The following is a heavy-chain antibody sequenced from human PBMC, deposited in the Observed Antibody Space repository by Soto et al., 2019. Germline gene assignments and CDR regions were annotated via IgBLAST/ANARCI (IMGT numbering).Heavy chain of an antibody. CDR3: ARGGVLLWFGEKNWLDP. Sequence: SETLSLTCAVYGGSFSGYYWSWIRQPPGKGLEWIGEINHSGSTNYNPSLKSRVTISVDTSKNQFSLKLSSVTAADTAVYYCARGGVLLWFGEKNWLDPWGQGTLVTVSS. CDR2: INHSGST. D-gene: IGHD3-10*01. J-gene: IGHJ5*02. V-gene: IGHV4-34*01. CDR1: GGSFSGYY.